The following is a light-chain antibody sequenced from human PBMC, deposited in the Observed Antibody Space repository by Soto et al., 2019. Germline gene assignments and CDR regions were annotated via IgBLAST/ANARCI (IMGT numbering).Light chain of an antibody. Sequence: DIQMTQSPSTLSASVGDTVTITCRASQSITTWLAWYQQKPGKAPNLLIHKASTLETGVPSRFSGSGSGTEFTLTISSLQPDDFATYYCQQFNTYSPYTFGQGTKLEIK. CDR2: KAS. J-gene: IGKJ2*01. CDR1: QSITTW. V-gene: IGKV1-5*03. CDR3: QQFNTYSPYT.